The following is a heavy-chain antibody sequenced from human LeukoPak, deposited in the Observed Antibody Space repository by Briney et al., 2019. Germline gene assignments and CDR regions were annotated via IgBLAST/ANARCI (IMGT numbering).Heavy chain of an antibody. CDR1: GFTFSSYA. D-gene: IGHD3-22*01. CDR3: ARKYDSSGYYPLGY. Sequence: PGGSLRLSCAASGFTFSSYATHWVRQAQGKGLEWVADISRDGSNKYYIDSVKGRFTISRDNSKNTLHLQMNSLRAEDAAVYYCARKYDSSGYYPLGYWGQGTLVSVSS. CDR2: ISRDGSNK. V-gene: IGHV3-30-3*01. J-gene: IGHJ4*02.